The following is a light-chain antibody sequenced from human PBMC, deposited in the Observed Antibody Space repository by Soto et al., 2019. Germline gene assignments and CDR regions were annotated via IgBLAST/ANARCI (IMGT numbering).Light chain of an antibody. CDR1: LIVSSY. J-gene: IGKJ5*01. Sequence: VVTQSPPTLSLSPGERATLSCRTSLIVSSYLAWYQQKPGQAPRLLIYDASNRATGVPARFTGSGSGTDFNLTISSLEPEDFAVYYCQQRQYWPPITFGQGTRLEIK. V-gene: IGKV3-11*01. CDR2: DAS. CDR3: QQRQYWPPIT.